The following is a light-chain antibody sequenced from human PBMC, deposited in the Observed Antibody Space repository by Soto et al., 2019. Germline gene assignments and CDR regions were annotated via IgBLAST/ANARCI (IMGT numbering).Light chain of an antibody. V-gene: IGKV1-39*01. CDR2: AAS. Sequence: DIQMTQSPSSLSASVGDRVTITCRASQSISSYLNWYQQKPGKAPKLLIYAASSLQSGVPSRFSGSGSGTDFTLTISSLQPEDFAIYYCQQYYDWPRTFGQGTKLEIK. J-gene: IGKJ2*01. CDR3: QQYYDWPRT. CDR1: QSISSY.